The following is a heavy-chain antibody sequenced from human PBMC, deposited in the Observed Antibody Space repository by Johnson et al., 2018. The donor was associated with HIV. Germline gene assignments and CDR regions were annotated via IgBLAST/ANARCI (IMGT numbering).Heavy chain of an antibody. J-gene: IGHJ3*02. V-gene: IGHV3-23*04. Sequence: MQLVESGGGLVQPGGSLRVSCTASGFNFSNHAMSWVRQAPGKGLEWVSGISDSGENTYYTDSVKGRFTISRDNSKNTLYLQMNSLRAEDTAIYYCALSGGAAAYDAFDIWGQGTMVTVSS. CDR3: ALSGGAAAYDAFDI. D-gene: IGHD6-13*01. CDR1: GFNFSNHA. CDR2: ISDSGENT.